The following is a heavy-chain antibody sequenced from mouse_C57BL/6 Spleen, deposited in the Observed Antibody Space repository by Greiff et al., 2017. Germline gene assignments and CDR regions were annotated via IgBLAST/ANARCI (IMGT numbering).Heavy chain of an antibody. CDR2: TDPNRGGT. CDR3: AREGIYYYVKDYFDY. Sequence: QVQLQQPGAELVTPGASVQLSCKASGYNFTSYWMHWVKQRPGRGLEWIGRTDPNRGGTKYNEKFKSKATLTVDKPSSTAYMQRSILTSEDSAVYYCAREGIYYYVKDYFDYGGQGTTLTVSS. D-gene: IGHD1-1*01. V-gene: IGHV1-72*01. J-gene: IGHJ2*01. CDR1: GYNFTSYW.